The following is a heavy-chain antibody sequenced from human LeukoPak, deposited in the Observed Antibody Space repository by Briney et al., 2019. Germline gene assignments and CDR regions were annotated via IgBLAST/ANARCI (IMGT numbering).Heavy chain of an antibody. V-gene: IGHV3-23*01. CDR2: ISDSGIST. D-gene: IGHD1-26*01. CDR1: GFTFSNYA. J-gene: IGHJ6*02. Sequence: GGSLRLSCAASGFTFSNYAMSWVRQAPGKGLEWVSIISDSGISTSYADSVKGQFTISRDNSKNTLYLQMNSLRAEDTAVYYCARDPRVGTTQSTGMDVWGQGTTVTVSS. CDR3: ARDPRVGTTQSTGMDV.